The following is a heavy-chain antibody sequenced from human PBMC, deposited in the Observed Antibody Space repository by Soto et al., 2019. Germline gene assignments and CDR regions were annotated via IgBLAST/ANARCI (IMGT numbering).Heavy chain of an antibody. CDR2: IKSRTDRGTI. J-gene: IGHJ4*02. CDR1: GFTFREAW. D-gene: IGHD3-16*01. CDR3: WGSAY. V-gene: IGHV3-15*07. Sequence: EVQLVESGGGLVKPGGSLRVSCAASGFTFREAWMNWVRQAPGKGLEWVGRIKSRTDRGTIEYATPVKGRFIISRDDSKNTLYLQMDSLKTEDTAVYYCWGSAYWGQGTLVTVSS.